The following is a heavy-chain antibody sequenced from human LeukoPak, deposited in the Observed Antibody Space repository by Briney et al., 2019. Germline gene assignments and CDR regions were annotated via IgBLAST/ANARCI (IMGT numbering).Heavy chain of an antibody. CDR3: ARAPDGAMAPVDAFDI. CDR2: IYTSGST. V-gene: IGHV4-4*07. CDR1: GGSISSYY. J-gene: IGHJ3*02. D-gene: IGHD5-18*01. Sequence: SETLSLTCTVSGGSISSYYWSWIRQPAGKGLEWIGRIYTSGSTNYNPSLKSRVTMSVDTSENQFSLKLSSVTAADTAVYYCARAPDGAMAPVDAFDIWGQGTMVTVSS.